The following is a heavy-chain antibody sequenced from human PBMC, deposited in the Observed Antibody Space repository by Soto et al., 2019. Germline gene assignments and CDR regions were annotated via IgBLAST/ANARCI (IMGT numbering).Heavy chain of an antibody. J-gene: IGHJ6*02. Sequence: SETLSLTCTVSGGSISSSSYYWGWIRQPPGKGLEWIGSIYYSGSTYYNPSLKSRVTISVDTSKNQFSLKLSSVTAADTAVYYCARTGIAAAGNNYYYYYGMDVWGQGTTVTVSS. D-gene: IGHD6-13*01. CDR3: ARTGIAAAGNNYYYYYGMDV. CDR1: GGSISSSSYY. V-gene: IGHV4-39*01. CDR2: IYYSGST.